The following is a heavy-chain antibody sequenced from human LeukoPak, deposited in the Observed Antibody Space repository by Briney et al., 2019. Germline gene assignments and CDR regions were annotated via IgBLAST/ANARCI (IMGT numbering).Heavy chain of an antibody. CDR1: GFSFSASS. J-gene: IGHJ4*02. CDR3: AKDILRWSFDY. Sequence: GGSLRLSCAASGFSFSASSMSWVRQTPGKGLEWVSSISENGRNTYYADSVKGRFTVSRDNSKSTLYLQMNSLRPEDTAVYYCAKDILRWSFDYWGQGTLVTVSS. CDR2: ISENGRNT. D-gene: IGHD4-23*01. V-gene: IGHV3-23*01.